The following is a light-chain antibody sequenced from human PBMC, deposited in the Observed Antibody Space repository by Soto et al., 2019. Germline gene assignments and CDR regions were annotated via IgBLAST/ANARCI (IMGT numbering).Light chain of an antibody. CDR2: DAS. CDR1: QDISNY. Sequence: DLQMTQSPSSLSASVGDRVTITCQASQDISNYLNWYQQKPGKAPKLLIYDASNLETGVPSRFSGNGSGTDFTFTISSLQPEDIATYYCQQYDNLPPFTFGPGTKVDIK. J-gene: IGKJ3*01. V-gene: IGKV1-33*01. CDR3: QQYDNLPPFT.